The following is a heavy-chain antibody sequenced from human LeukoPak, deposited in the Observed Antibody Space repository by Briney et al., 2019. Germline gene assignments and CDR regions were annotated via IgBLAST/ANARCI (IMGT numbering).Heavy chain of an antibody. D-gene: IGHD2-21*01. CDR1: GFTFSSYA. CDR3: AKDVHIVVVIAMYFDY. Sequence: PGGSLRLSCAASGFTFSSYAMSWVRQAPGKGLEWVSAISGSGGSTYYADSVKGRFTISRGNSKNTLYLQMNSLRAEDTAVYYCAKDVHIVVVIAMYFDYWGQGTLVTVSS. J-gene: IGHJ4*02. CDR2: ISGSGGST. V-gene: IGHV3-23*01.